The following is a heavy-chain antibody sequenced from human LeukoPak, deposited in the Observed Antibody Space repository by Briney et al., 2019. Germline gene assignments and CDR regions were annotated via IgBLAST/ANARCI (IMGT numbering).Heavy chain of an antibody. CDR2: INTITGNP. J-gene: IGHJ4*02. Sequence: GASVKVSCKTSGYTFTNYGINWVRQAPGQGLEWMGWINTITGNPTYVQGFTGRFVFSLDTSVTTAYLQISSLKAEDTAVYFCARPGVTGGPASDYWGQGTVVTVSS. V-gene: IGHV7-4-1*02. D-gene: IGHD3-10*01. CDR1: GYTFTNYG. CDR3: ARPGVTGGPASDY.